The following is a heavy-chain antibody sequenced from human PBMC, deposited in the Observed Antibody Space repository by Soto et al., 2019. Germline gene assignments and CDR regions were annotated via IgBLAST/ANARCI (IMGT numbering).Heavy chain of an antibody. D-gene: IGHD6-6*01. CDR3: ARGVLYSSASFDY. Sequence: SETLSLTCAVYGGSFGDHYWTWIRQPPGKGLEWIGEVNLSGSTNYNPSLKSRVTISVDTSKNQFSLKLRSVTAADTAVYYCARGVLYSSASFDYWGQGILVTVS. J-gene: IGHJ4*02. CDR2: VNLSGST. V-gene: IGHV4-34*01. CDR1: GGSFGDHY.